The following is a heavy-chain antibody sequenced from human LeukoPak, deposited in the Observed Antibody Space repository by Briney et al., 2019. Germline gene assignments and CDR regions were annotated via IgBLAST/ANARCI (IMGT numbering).Heavy chain of an antibody. CDR3: AREVSGRADY. J-gene: IGHJ4*02. V-gene: IGHV4-59*01. D-gene: IGHD6-6*01. Sequence: SETLSLTCTVSGGSISSYYWSWIRQPPGKGLEWNGYIYYSGSTNYNPSLKSRVTISVDTSKNQFSLKLSSVTAADTAVYYCAREVSGRADYWGQGTLVTVSS. CDR1: GGSISSYY. CDR2: IYYSGST.